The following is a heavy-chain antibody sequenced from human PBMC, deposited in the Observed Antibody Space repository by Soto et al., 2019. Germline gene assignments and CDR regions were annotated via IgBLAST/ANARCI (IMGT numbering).Heavy chain of an antibody. CDR2: IYHSGST. CDR3: ARGGRLVAARPGGWFDP. D-gene: IGHD6-6*01. Sequence: SETLSLTCSVSGGSISSSNWWSGVHQPPGKGLEWIGEIYHSGSTNYNPSLKSRVTISVDKSKNQFSLKLSSVTAADTAVYYCARGGRLVAARPGGWFDPWGQGTLVTVSS. CDR1: GGSISSSNW. V-gene: IGHV4-4*02. J-gene: IGHJ5*02.